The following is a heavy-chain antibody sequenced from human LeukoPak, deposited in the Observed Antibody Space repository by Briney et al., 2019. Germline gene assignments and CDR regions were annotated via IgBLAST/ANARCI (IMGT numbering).Heavy chain of an antibody. V-gene: IGHV1-46*01. CDR3: ARDQEGFDY. CDR2: IHPRDGST. CDR1: GYTFTSNY. Sequence: ASVKVSCTASGYTFTSNYIHWVRQAPGQGLEWMGMIHPRDGSTSYAQKFQGRVTVTRDTSTSTVHMELSGLRSEDTAVYYCARDQEGFDYWGQGTLVTVSS. J-gene: IGHJ4*02.